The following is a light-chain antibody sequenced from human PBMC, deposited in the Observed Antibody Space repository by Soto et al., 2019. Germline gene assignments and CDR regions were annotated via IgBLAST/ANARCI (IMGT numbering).Light chain of an antibody. CDR3: QQYVRAFRS. CDR2: KGS. Sequence: DIQMTQSPSTLSASVGDRVTITCRASQSISSWLAWYQQKPGTAPKLLIYKGSSLHSGVPSRFSGSGSGTEFTLTISSLQPDDFATYYCQQYVRAFRSFGQGTKVDIK. J-gene: IGKJ1*01. V-gene: IGKV1-5*03. CDR1: QSISSW.